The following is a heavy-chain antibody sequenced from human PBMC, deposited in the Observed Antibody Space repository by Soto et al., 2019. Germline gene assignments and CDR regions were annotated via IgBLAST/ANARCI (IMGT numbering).Heavy chain of an antibody. CDR1: GGSFSGYY. V-gene: IGHV4-34*01. Sequence: QVQLQQWGAGLLKPSETLSLTCAVYGGSFSGYYWSWIRQPPGKGLEWIGEINHSGSTNYNPSLKSRVTISVDTSKYQFSLKLSSVTAADTAVYYCARMTTVTGNDAFDIWGQGTMVTVSS. J-gene: IGHJ3*02. CDR2: INHSGST. D-gene: IGHD4-17*01. CDR3: ARMTTVTGNDAFDI.